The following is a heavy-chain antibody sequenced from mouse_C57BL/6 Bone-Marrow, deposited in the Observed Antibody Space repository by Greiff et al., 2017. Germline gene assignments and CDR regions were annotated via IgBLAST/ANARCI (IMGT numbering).Heavy chain of an antibody. CDR1: GYTFTSYA. V-gene: IGHV1-85*01. D-gene: IGHD1-1*01. J-gene: IGHJ4*01. CDR2: IYPRDGST. CDR3: ARVFYYGSSYAMDY. Sequence: QVQLKQSGPELVKPGASVKLSCKASGYTFTSYAINWVKQRPGQGLEWIGWIYPRDGSTKYNEKFKGKATLTVDTSSSTAYMELHSRTAEDSAVDGWARVFYYGSSYAMDYWGQGTSVTVSS.